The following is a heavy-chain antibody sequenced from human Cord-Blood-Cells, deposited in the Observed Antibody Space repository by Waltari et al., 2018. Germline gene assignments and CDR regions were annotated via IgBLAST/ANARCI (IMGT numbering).Heavy chain of an antibody. CDR3: ARDRVWGSGGDAFDI. D-gene: IGHD7-27*01. J-gene: IGHJ3*02. CDR1: GFTFSSYW. CDR2: INSDGSST. V-gene: IGHV3-74*01. Sequence: EVQLVESGGGLVQPGGSLRLSCAASGFTFSSYWMHWVRHAPGKGLVWVSRINSDGSSTSYADSVKGRFTISRDNAKNTLYLQMNSLRAEDTAVYYCARDRVWGSGGDAFDIWGQGTMVTVSS.